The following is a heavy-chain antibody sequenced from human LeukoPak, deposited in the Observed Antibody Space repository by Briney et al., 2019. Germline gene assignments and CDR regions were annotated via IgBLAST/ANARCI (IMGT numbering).Heavy chain of an antibody. D-gene: IGHD1-26*01. CDR3: ARDSGATIFDY. Sequence: GGSLRLSCAASGFTFSSYWMHWVRQAPGKGLVWVSRINSDGTSTNYADSVKGRFTISRDNAKNTLYLQMNSLRAEDTAVYYCARDSGATIFDYWGQGTLVTVSS. CDR2: INSDGTST. V-gene: IGHV3-74*01. CDR1: GFTFSSYW. J-gene: IGHJ4*02.